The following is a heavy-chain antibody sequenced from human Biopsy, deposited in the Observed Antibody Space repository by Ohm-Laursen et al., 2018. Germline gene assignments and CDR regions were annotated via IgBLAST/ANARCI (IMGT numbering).Heavy chain of an antibody. V-gene: IGHV4-31*02. CDR2: IHYSGNT. CDR3: TRAGGGKIYDL. CDR1: GVSINTGGYY. Sequence: SETLSLTCPVSGVSINTGGYYWTWIRQHPGTGLEWIGYIHYSGNTLYNPSLKSRLTISVDTSRNQFSLKLTSVTAADTALYYCTRAGGGKIYDLWGQGTLVTVSS. D-gene: IGHD3-16*01. J-gene: IGHJ5*02.